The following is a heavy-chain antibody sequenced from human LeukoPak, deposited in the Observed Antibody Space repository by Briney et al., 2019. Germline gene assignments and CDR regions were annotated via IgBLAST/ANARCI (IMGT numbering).Heavy chain of an antibody. CDR1: GFTFSSYS. CDR2: ISSSSSTI. J-gene: IGHJ4*02. CDR3: TTDSTHVFWD. D-gene: IGHD3-16*01. V-gene: IGHV3-48*01. Sequence: GGSLGLSCAASGFTFSSYSMNWVRQAPGKGLEWVSYISSSSSTIYYADSVKGRFTISRDNAKNSLYLQMNSLKIEDTAVYYCTTDSTHVFWDWGLGTLVTVSS.